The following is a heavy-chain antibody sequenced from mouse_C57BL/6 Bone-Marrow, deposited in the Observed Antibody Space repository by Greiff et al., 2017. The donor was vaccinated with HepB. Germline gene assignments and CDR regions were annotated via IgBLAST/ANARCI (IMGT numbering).Heavy chain of an antibody. D-gene: IGHD1-1*01. V-gene: IGHV1-7*01. CDR1: GYTFTSYW. CDR2: INPFAGYN. CDR3: ARPLSATVSGGYAMDY. Sequence: VQLQESGAELVKPGASVKMSCKASGYTFTSYWMHWVKQRPGQGLEWIGYINPFAGYNEYNQKFKDKATLTADKSSSTAYMQLNSLTSEDSAVYYCARPLSATVSGGYAMDYWGQGTSVTVSA. J-gene: IGHJ4*01.